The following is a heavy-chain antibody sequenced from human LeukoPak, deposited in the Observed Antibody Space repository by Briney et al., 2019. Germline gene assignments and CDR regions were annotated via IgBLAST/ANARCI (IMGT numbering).Heavy chain of an antibody. J-gene: IGHJ6*02. D-gene: IGHD3-10*01. Sequence: PSETLSLTCAVYGGSFSGYYWSWIRQPPGKGLEWIGEINHSGSTNYNPSLKSRVTISVDTSKNQFSLKLSSVTAADTAVYYCARGGGGSGSYYYYYYGMDVWGQGTTVTVSS. CDR3: ARGGGGSGSYYYYYYGMDV. V-gene: IGHV4-34*01. CDR2: INHSGST. CDR1: GGSFSGYY.